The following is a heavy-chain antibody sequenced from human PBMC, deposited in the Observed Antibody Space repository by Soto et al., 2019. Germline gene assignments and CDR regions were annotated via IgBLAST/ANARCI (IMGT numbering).Heavy chain of an antibody. Sequence: GGSLRLSCEASGFRFSTYSMHWVRQAPGKGLEWVSSIGRRSDIYYADSVKGRFTISRDNAKNSVSLQMNSLRDEDTAVYYCAREETAWPLAYGLDVWGQGTTVTVSS. CDR1: GFRFSTYS. CDR2: IGRRSDI. D-gene: IGHD2-21*02. J-gene: IGHJ6*02. CDR3: AREETAWPLAYGLDV. V-gene: IGHV3-21*01.